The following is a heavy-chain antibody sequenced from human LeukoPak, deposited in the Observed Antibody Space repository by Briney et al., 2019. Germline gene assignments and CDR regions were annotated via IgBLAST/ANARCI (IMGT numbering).Heavy chain of an antibody. J-gene: IGHJ5*02. CDR2: TYYRSKWYN. CDR3: ARDSSSWPELGFDP. CDR1: GDSVSSNNAA. D-gene: IGHD6-13*01. V-gene: IGHV6-1*01. Sequence: SQTLSITCAISGDSVSSNNAAWNWIRQSPSRGLEWLGRTYYRSKWYNDYAVSVKSRITINPDTSKNQFSLQLNSVTPEDTAVYYCARDSSSWPELGFDPWGQGTLVTVSS.